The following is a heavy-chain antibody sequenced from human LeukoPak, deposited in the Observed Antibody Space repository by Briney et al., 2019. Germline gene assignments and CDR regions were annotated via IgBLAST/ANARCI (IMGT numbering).Heavy chain of an antibody. CDR3: ARGLSVFGVVNAFDY. V-gene: IGHV4-30-2*01. Sequence: NPSETLSLTCTVSGYAITSGGFSWNWIRQPPGKGLEWIGCIYDRGPAYYNPSLKSRFTISVDRPKNQFFLNVTSLTAADTAVYYCARGLSVFGVVNAFDYWGQGTLVTVSS. CDR1: GYAITSGGFS. J-gene: IGHJ4*02. CDR2: IYDRGPA. D-gene: IGHD3-3*01.